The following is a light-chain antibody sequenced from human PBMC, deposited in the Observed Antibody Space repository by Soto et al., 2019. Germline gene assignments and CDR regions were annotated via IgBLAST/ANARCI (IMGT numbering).Light chain of an antibody. J-gene: IGLJ2*01. CDR2: DVD. CDR3: CSYSGSSTIVV. Sequence: QSALTQPASVSGSPGQSITISCTGTSSDVGGYNFVSWYQQHPGKAPRLMIFDVDNRPSGVSTRFSGSKSGNTASLTISGLQPDDEADYYCCSYSGSSTIVVFGGGTKLTVL. CDR1: SSDVGGYNF. V-gene: IGLV2-14*03.